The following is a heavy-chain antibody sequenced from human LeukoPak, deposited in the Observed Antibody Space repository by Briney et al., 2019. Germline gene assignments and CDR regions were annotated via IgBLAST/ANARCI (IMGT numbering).Heavy chain of an antibody. CDR3: ARHGPNGGDFDY. CDR1: GGSISSYY. J-gene: IGHJ4*02. D-gene: IGHD2-8*01. V-gene: IGHV4-59*08. CDR2: IYYSGST. Sequence: SETLSLTCTVSGGSISSYYWSWIRQPPGKGLEWIGYIYYSGSTNYNPSLKSQVTISVDTSKNQFSLKLSSVTAADTAVYYCARHGPNGGDFDYWGQGTLVTVSS.